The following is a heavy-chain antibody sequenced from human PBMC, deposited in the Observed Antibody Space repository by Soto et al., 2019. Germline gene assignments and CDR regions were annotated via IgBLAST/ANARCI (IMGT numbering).Heavy chain of an antibody. CDR1: GYTFTSYY. J-gene: IGHJ6*02. V-gene: IGHV1-46*01. D-gene: IGHD3-22*01. CDR3: AGDRTMIVVYYYYYYGMDV. CDR2: INPSGGST. Sequence: ASVKVSCKASGYTFTSYYMHWVRQAPGQGLEWMGIINPSGGSTSYAQKFQGRVTMTRDTSTSTVYMELSSLRSEDTAVYYCAGDRTMIVVYYYYYYGMDVWGQGTTVTVSS.